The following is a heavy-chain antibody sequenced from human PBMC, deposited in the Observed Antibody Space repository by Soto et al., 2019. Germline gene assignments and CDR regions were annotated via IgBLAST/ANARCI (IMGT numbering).Heavy chain of an antibody. V-gene: IGHV4-59*08. J-gene: IGHJ6*03. CDR3: ASSVYYDFCSGYHGSPLYYYYMDV. D-gene: IGHD3-3*01. CDR2: IYYSGST. CDR1: GGSISSYY. Sequence: SETLSLTCTVSGGSISSYYWSWIRQPPGKGLEWIGYIYYSGSTNYNPSLKSRVTISVDTSKNQFSLKLSSVTAADTAVYYCASSVYYDFCSGYHGSPLYYYYMDVWGKGTTVTVSS.